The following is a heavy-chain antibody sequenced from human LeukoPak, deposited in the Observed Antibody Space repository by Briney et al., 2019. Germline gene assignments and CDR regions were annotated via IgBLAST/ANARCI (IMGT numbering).Heavy chain of an antibody. CDR1: GGFFSGYY. CDR3: ARVSYGDYFDY. V-gene: IGHV4-34*01. CDR2: INHSGST. Sequence: SDTLSLICGVYGGFFSGYYWSWIRQPPGKGLEWLGEINHSGSTNYNPSLKSRVTISVDTSKNHFSLKLSSVTAADAAVYYCARVSYGDYFDYWGQGTLVTVSS. J-gene: IGHJ4*02. D-gene: IGHD4-17*01.